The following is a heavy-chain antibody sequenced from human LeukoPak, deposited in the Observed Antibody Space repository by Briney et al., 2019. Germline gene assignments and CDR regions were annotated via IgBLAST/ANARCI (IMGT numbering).Heavy chain of an antibody. Sequence: ASEKVSCKASGYMFTGYYIHWVRQAPGQGLEWMGWVNTISGGTNYAQKFQGRVNMTRDTSIRTAYMELSRLRSDDTAFYYCARDITMIVVAQYPYGMDVWGQGTAVTVSS. V-gene: IGHV1-2*02. CDR3: ARDITMIVVAQYPYGMDV. J-gene: IGHJ6*02. CDR2: VNTISGGT. D-gene: IGHD3-22*01. CDR1: GYMFTGYY.